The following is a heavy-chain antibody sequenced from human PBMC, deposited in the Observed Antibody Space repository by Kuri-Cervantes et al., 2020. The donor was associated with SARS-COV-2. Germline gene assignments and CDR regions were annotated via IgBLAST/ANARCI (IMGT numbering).Heavy chain of an antibody. V-gene: IGHV1-69*13. CDR2: IIPIFGTA. CDR3: ASTSPSYCSSTSCYWHYMDV. D-gene: IGHD2-2*01. CDR1: GGTFSSYA. Sequence: SVKVSCKASGGTFSSYAISWVRQAPGQGLEWMGRIIPIFGTANYAQKFQGRVTITADESTSTAYMELSSLRSEDTAVYYCASTSPSYCSSTSCYWHYMDVWGKGTTVTVSS. J-gene: IGHJ6*03.